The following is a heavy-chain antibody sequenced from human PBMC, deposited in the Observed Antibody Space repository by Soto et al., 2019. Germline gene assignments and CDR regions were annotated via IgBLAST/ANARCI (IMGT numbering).Heavy chain of an antibody. CDR2: INYTGST. V-gene: IGHV4-34*01. J-gene: IGHJ4*02. CDR3: AHSGDWLSLAERRNYFHY. CDR1: GGSLTGYY. D-gene: IGHD1-1*01. Sequence: SETLSLTCAVYGGSLTGYYWNWVRQPPGKGLEWIGEINYTGSTKFNPSLKSRVTISVDTSKNQFSLELGSVTAADTAVYYCAHSGDWLSLAERRNYFHYWGQGTLVTVSS.